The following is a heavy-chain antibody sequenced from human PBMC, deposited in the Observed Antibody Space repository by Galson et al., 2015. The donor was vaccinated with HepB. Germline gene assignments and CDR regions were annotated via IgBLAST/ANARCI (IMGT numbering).Heavy chain of an antibody. D-gene: IGHD2-15*01. CDR2: ISGSGSTI. V-gene: IGHV3-11*01. J-gene: IGHJ4*02. CDR1: GFTFSSDW. CDR3: ARPFCSGGNCYKDYFDF. Sequence: SLRLSCAVSGFTFSSDWMSWIRQAPGKGLEWVSYISGSGSTIYYADSVKGRFTISRDNAKNSLYLQMNSLRAEDTAVYYCARPFCSGGNCYKDYFDFWGQGTLVTVSS.